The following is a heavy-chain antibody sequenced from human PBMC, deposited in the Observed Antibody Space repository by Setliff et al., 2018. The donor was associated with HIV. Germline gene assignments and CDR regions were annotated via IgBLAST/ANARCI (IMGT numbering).Heavy chain of an antibody. Sequence: SCKASGYTFTNYAMYWVRQAPGKGLEWVAVMSTGGDIKVYADSVKGRFTISRDNSKNTLFLQMNSLRPEDTATYYCVRDPIEGYPDYFDYWGQGTLVTVSS. V-gene: IGHV3-30-3*01. D-gene: IGHD1-26*01. CDR3: VRDPIEGYPDYFDY. CDR1: GYTFTNYA. J-gene: IGHJ4*02. CDR2: MSTGGDIK.